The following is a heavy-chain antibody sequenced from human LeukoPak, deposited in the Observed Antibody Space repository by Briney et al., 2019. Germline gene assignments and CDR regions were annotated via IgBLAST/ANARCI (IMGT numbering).Heavy chain of an antibody. CDR2: ISYDGSNK. CDR3: ASQIIVVVVAAECY. V-gene: IGHV3-30-3*01. D-gene: IGHD2-15*01. CDR1: GFTFSSYA. J-gene: IGHJ4*02. Sequence: PGGSLRLSCAASGFTFSSYAMHWVRQAPGKGLEWVAVISYDGSNKYYADSVKARFTISRDNSKNTLYLQMNSLRAEDTAVYYCASQIIVVVVAAECYWGQGTLVTVSS.